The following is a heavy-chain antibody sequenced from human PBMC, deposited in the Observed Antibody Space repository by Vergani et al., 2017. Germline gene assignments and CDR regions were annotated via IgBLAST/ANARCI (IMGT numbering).Heavy chain of an antibody. V-gene: IGHV2-5*02. CDR2: IYWDDDK. CDR3: AHSSPVVVPAGSFDY. Sequence: QITLKESGPTLVKPTQTLTLTCTFSGFSLSTSGVGVGWIRQPPGKALGWLALIYWDDDKRYSPSLKSRLTITKDTSKNQVVLTMTNMDPVDTATYYCAHSSPVVVPAGSFDYWGQGTLVTVSS. CDR1: GFSLSTSGVG. J-gene: IGHJ4*02. D-gene: IGHD2-2*01.